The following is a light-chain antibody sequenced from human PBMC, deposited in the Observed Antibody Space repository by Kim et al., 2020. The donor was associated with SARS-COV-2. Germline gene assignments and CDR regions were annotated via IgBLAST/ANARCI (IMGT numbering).Light chain of an antibody. CDR2: SNN. J-gene: IGLJ2*01. V-gene: IGLV1-44*01. CDR1: YSNIGSNT. Sequence: GQRVTISCSGSYSNIGSNTVDWYQQLPGTAPKLLIYSNNQRPSGVSDRLSGSKSGTSASLAISGLQSEDEADYYCATWDDSLDGVVFGGGTQLTVL. CDR3: ATWDDSLDGVV.